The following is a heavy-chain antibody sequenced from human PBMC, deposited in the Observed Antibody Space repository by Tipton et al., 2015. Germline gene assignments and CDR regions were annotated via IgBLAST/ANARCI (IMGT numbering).Heavy chain of an antibody. V-gene: IGHV3-73*01. CDR2: IRSRANNYAT. CDR1: GFGFSDSA. CDR3: TLPPHF. J-gene: IGHJ4*02. Sequence: SLRLSCAASGFGFSDSAMHWARQASGKGLEWVGRIRSRANNYATAYSVSMRGRFTISRDDSTNTTYLQLNSLKTEDTAIYYCTLPPHFWGQGTLVTVSS.